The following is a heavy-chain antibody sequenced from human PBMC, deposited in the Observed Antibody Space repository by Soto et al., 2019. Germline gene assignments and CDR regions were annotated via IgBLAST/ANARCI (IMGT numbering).Heavy chain of an antibody. CDR3: ARNDIAVAGGPPFDY. D-gene: IGHD6-19*01. CDR2: IRAYNGNT. CDR1: GYTFTSYG. J-gene: IGHJ4*02. V-gene: IGHV1-18*01. Sequence: ASVKVSCKASGYTFTSYGISWVRQDPGQELEWMGWIRAYNGNTNYAQKLQGRVTMTTHTSTSTAYMELRSLRSDDTAVYYCARNDIAVAGGPPFDYWGQGTLGTVSS.